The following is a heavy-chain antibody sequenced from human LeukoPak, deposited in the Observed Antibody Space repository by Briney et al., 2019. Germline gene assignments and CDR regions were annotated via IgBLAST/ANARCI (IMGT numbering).Heavy chain of an antibody. CDR2: ISSTGSTI. Sequence: GGSLRLSCAASGFTFSSYEMNWVRQAPGKGLEWVSYISSTGSTIYYADSVKGRFTISRDNAKHSLYLQMNSLRAEDTAVYYCARASYGSGSFFDYWGQGTLVTVSS. V-gene: IGHV3-48*03. CDR1: GFTFSSYE. CDR3: ARASYGSGSFFDY. J-gene: IGHJ4*02. D-gene: IGHD3-10*01.